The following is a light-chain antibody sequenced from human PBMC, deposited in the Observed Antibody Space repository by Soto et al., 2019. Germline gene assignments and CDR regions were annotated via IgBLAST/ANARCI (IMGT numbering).Light chain of an antibody. CDR1: QPIKNY. V-gene: IGKV1-39*01. CDR2: AAS. J-gene: IGKJ5*01. CDR3: QQTYNTAIT. Sequence: DIQMTQSPSSLSASVGDRVTITCRASQPIKNYLNWYQQRPGKAPRLLIYAASHLQSGVPSRFSGSESGADFTLTITSLQPEDAATYYCQQTYNTAITFGQGTRLEIK.